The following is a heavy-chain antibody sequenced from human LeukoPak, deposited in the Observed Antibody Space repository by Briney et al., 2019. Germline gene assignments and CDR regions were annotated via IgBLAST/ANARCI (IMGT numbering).Heavy chain of an antibody. J-gene: IGHJ4*02. CDR2: ISSSGGTI. CDR3: ARGYTYGLDF. D-gene: IGHD5-18*01. Sequence: GGSLRLSCAASGFTFSSYEMNWVRQAPGKGLEWFSYISSSGGTIYYAYSVKGRFTFSRHNAKNSLYLQMNSLRADDPAVSYCARGYTYGLDFWGQGTLVTVPS. CDR1: GFTFSSYE. V-gene: IGHV3-48*03.